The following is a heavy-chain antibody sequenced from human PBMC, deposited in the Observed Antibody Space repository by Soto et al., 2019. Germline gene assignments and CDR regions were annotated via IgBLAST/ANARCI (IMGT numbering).Heavy chain of an antibody. CDR1: GGTFSSYA. J-gene: IGHJ5*02. Sequence: SVKASCKAPGGTFSSYAISWVRQAPGQVLEWMGGIITIFGTANYAQKFQGRVTITADESTSTAYMELSSLRSEDTAVYYCGLPTPDQYSYGFNWFDPWGQGTLVTVSS. V-gene: IGHV1-69*13. CDR2: IITIFGTA. D-gene: IGHD5-18*01. CDR3: GLPTPDQYSYGFNWFDP.